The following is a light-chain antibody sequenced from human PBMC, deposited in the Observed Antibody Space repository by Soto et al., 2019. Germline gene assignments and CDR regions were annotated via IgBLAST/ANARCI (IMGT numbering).Light chain of an antibody. J-gene: IGKJ4*01. CDR3: QQYDNYPLT. Sequence: DIQMTQSPSTLSASVGDRVTITCRASQSARSWFAWYQQKPGRAPKFLIYDASSLESGVPSRFSGSGSGTEFTLTISNLQPDDFATYYCQQYDNYPLTFGGGTKVDIK. CDR1: QSARSW. V-gene: IGKV1-5*01. CDR2: DAS.